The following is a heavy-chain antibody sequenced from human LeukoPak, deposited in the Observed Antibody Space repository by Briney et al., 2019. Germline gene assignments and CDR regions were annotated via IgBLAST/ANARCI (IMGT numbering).Heavy chain of an antibody. Sequence: PGRSLRLSCAASGFTFSSYGMHWVRQAPGEGLEWVAVIWYDGSNKYYADSVKGRFTISRDNSKNTLYLQMNSLRAEDTAVYYCARSLSITGTNTVDYWGQGTLVTVSS. V-gene: IGHV3-33*01. CDR3: ARSLSITGTNTVDY. D-gene: IGHD1-7*01. J-gene: IGHJ4*02. CDR2: IWYDGSNK. CDR1: GFTFSSYG.